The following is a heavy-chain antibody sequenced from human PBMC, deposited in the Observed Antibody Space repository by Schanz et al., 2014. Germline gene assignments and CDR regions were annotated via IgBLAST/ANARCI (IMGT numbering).Heavy chain of an antibody. CDR2: IGGSGDST. V-gene: IGHV3-23*04. Sequence: VQLVESGGGVVQPGRSLRLSCAVSGFTVSANYMIWVRQPPGKGLEWVSGIGGSGDSTHYADSVKGRFTISRDNSRKTLYLQMNSLRADDTAVYYCAKDLYNYGIFDSWGQGTLVTVSS. J-gene: IGHJ5*01. CDR3: AKDLYNYGIFDS. D-gene: IGHD3-16*01. CDR1: GFTVSANY.